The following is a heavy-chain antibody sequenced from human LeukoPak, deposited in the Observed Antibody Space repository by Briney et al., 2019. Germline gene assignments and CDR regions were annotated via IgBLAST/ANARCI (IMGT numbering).Heavy chain of an antibody. D-gene: IGHD2-8*02. CDR2: SNPNNGGT. CDR1: GYTFTGYY. J-gene: IGHJ4*02. Sequence: ASVKVSCKASGYTFTGYYMHWVRQAPGQGLEWMGWSNPNNGGTNYAQKFQGRVTMTLDTSISTAYMELNRLRSDDTAIYYCARVDGGEWYYFDYWGQGTLVTVPS. CDR3: ARVDGGEWYYFDY. V-gene: IGHV1-2*02.